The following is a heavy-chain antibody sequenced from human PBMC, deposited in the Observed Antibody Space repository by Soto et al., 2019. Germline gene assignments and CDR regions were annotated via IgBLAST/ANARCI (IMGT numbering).Heavy chain of an antibody. CDR1: GYTFTSYA. Sequence: QVQLVQSGAEVKKPGASVKVSCKASGYTFTSYAMHWVRQAPGQGLEWMGWINAGNGNTKYSQKFQGRVTITRDTSASTAYMELSSLRSEDTAVYYCARDPLAVAGTGRGYWGQGTLVTVSS. CDR3: ARDPLAVAGTGRGY. D-gene: IGHD6-19*01. J-gene: IGHJ4*02. V-gene: IGHV1-3*01. CDR2: INAGNGNT.